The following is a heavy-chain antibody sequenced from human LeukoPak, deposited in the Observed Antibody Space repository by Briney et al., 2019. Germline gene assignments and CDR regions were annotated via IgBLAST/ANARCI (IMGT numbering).Heavy chain of an antibody. D-gene: IGHD3-22*01. J-gene: IGHJ4*02. CDR1: GFTFSSYA. CDR2: ISSSCAGT. V-gene: IGHV3-23*01. Sequence: PGGSLRLSCAASGFTFSSYAMSWVRQAPGKGLEWVSSISSSCAGTYYADSVKGRFTISRDNCENTMYLQMNSLRAEDTAVSYCAKDRPNYYGSNGHYYKLNGDCWGQGTLVTVSS. CDR3: AKDRPNYYGSNGHYYKLNGDC.